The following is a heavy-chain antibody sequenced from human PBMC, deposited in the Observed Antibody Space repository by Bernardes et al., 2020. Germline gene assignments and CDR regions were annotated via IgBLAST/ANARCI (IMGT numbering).Heavy chain of an antibody. Sequence: GGSLRLSCAASGFTFSSYAMHWVRQAPGKGLEWVAVISYDGRNQYYADSVKGRFTISRDNSKNTLYLQMNSLRAEDTAVYYCARSGSSSIEYFNWFDHGGQGALVTGSS. CDR1: GFTFSSYA. CDR3: ARSGSSSIEYFNWFDH. D-gene: IGHD2-2*01. J-gene: IGHJ5*02. V-gene: IGHV3-30-3*01. CDR2: ISYDGRNQ.